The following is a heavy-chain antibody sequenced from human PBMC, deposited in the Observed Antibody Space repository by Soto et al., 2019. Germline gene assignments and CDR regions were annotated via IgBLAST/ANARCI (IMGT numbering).Heavy chain of an antibody. Sequence: ASVKLSWKASRDGFTSCGLSWLRHAPKQGLEWMGWISAYNGNTNYAQKLQGRVTMTTDTSTSTAYMELRSLRSDDTAVYYCARPPYLFLGLIGSVFDIWGNGTIVTGSP. CDR1: RDGFTSCG. D-gene: IGHD3-9*01. CDR3: ARPPYLFLGLIGSVFDI. CDR2: ISAYNGNT. J-gene: IGHJ3*02. V-gene: IGHV1-18*01.